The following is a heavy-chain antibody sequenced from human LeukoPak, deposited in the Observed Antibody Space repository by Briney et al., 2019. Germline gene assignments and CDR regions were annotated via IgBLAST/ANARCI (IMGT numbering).Heavy chain of an antibody. CDR3: ARISLGAIWGYYYGMDV. D-gene: IGHD1-26*01. Sequence: SVTVSCKASGGTFSSYAISWVRQAPGQGLEWMGGIIPIFGTANYAQKFQGRVTITADESTSTAYMELSSLRSEDTAVFYCARISLGAIWGYYYGMDVWGQGTTVTVSS. CDR2: IIPIFGTA. V-gene: IGHV1-69*13. J-gene: IGHJ6*02. CDR1: GGTFSSYA.